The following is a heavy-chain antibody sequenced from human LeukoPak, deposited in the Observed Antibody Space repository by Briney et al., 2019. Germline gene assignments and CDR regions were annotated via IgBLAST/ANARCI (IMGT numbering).Heavy chain of an antibody. J-gene: IGHJ4*02. CDR2: ISHDGGIT. CDR1: GFTFSTYA. V-gene: IGHV3-64D*06. D-gene: IGHD6-19*01. Sequence: QPGGSLRLSCSASGFTFSTYAMHWVRQAPGRGLEYVSTISHDGGITYYGDFVKGRFTISRDNSKNTVSLQMSSLRPEDTAIYYCVKDGAVAYVQGYFDFWGQGTVVTVSS. CDR3: VKDGAVAYVQGYFDF.